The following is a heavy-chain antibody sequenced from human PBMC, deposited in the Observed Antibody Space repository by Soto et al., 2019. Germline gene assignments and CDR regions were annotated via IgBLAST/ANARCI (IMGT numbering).Heavy chain of an antibody. V-gene: IGHV1-69*13. CDR3: AREPTVTTGIYYYYGMDV. J-gene: IGHJ6*02. D-gene: IGHD4-17*01. CDR1: GGTFSSYA. CDR2: IIPIFGTA. Sequence: GASVKVSCKASGGTFSSYAISWVRQAPGQGLEWMGGIIPIFGTANYAQKFQGRVTITADESTSTAYMELGSLRSEDTAVYYCAREPTVTTGIYYYYGMDVWGQGTPVTVYS.